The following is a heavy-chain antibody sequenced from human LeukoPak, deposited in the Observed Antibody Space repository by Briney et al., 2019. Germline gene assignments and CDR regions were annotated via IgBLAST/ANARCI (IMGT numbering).Heavy chain of an antibody. V-gene: IGHV1-24*01. D-gene: IGHD1-26*01. CDR1: GYTLTELS. CDR3: ATDSHSGSYI. Sequence: ASVKVSCKVSGYTLTELSMHWERQATGKGLEWMGGFDPEDGETIYAQKFQGRVTMTEDTSTDTAYMELSSLRSEDTAVYYCATDSHSGSYIWGQGTLVTVSS. CDR2: FDPEDGET. J-gene: IGHJ4*02.